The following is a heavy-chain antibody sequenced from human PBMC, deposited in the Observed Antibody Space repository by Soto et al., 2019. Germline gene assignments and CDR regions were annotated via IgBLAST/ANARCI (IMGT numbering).Heavy chain of an antibody. CDR3: ARTTNPYYDYIWGSYRHLDAFDI. V-gene: IGHV1-18*01. CDR1: GYTFTSYG. Sequence: ASAKVSCKASGYTFTSYGISWVRQAPGQGLEWMGWISAYNGNTNYAQKLQGRVTMTTDTSTSTAYMELRSLRSDDTAVYYCARTTNPYYDYIWGSYRHLDAFDIWGQGTMVTVSS. CDR2: ISAYNGNT. J-gene: IGHJ3*02. D-gene: IGHD3-16*02.